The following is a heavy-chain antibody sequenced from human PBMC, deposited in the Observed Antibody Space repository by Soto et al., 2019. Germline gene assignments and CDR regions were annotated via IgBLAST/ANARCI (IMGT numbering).Heavy chain of an antibody. V-gene: IGHV3-49*04. CDR3: TIAAAQGEWFDP. CDR1: GFTFGYYA. Sequence: GGSLRLSCTASGFTFGYYAMSWVRQAPGKGLEWVGFIRSKAYGGTTEYAASVKGRFTISRDDSKSIAYLQMNSLKTEDTAVYYCTIAAAQGEWFDPWGQGTLVTVSS. D-gene: IGHD3-16*01. J-gene: IGHJ5*02. CDR2: IRSKAYGGTT.